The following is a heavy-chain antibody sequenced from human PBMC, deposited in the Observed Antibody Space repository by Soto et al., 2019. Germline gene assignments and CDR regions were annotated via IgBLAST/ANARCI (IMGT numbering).Heavy chain of an antibody. J-gene: IGHJ4*02. Sequence: QVQLVQSGAEVKKPGASVKVSCKASGYTFTTYYLHWVRQAPGQGLEWMGMINPTGGSTSYAHKYQGRVTMTRDTSTSTVYMELSSVRSDDTAMYYCARNVNSGLAYWGQGTLVTVSS. CDR1: GYTFTTYY. CDR2: INPTGGST. V-gene: IGHV1-46*01. CDR3: ARNVNSGLAY. D-gene: IGHD1-26*01.